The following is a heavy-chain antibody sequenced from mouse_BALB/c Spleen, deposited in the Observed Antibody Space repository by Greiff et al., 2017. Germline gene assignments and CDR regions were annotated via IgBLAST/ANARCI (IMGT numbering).Heavy chain of an antibody. D-gene: IGHD1-1*01. CDR2: IDPANGNT. J-gene: IGHJ4*01. V-gene: IGHV14-3*02. CDR1: GFNIKDTY. Sequence: VQLQQSGAELVKPGASVKLSCTASGFNIKDTYMHWVKQRPEQGLEWIGRIDPANGNTKYDPKFQGKATITADTSSNTAYLLLSSLTSEDTAVYYCARGRRYAMDYWGQGTSVTVSS. CDR3: ARGRRYAMDY.